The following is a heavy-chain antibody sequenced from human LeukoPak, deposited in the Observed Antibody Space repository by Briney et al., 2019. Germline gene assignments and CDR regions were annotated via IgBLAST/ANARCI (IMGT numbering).Heavy chain of an antibody. V-gene: IGHV3-23*01. Sequence: GGTLRLSCAASGFTFSSYGMSWVRQAPGKGLEWVSAISGSGGSTYYADSVKGRFTISRDNSKNTLYLQMNSLRAEDTAVYYCAKDRVAAAGTSYFDYWGQGTLVTVSS. J-gene: IGHJ4*02. CDR3: AKDRVAAAGTSYFDY. D-gene: IGHD6-13*01. CDR2: ISGSGGST. CDR1: GFTFSSYG.